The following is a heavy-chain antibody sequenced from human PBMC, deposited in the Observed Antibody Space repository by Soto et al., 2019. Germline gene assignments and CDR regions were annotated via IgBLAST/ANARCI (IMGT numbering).Heavy chain of an antibody. CDR1: GFTFSSYE. Sequence: EVQLVESGGGLVQPGGSLRLSCAASGFTFSSYEMNWVRQAPGKGLEWVSYISSSGSTIYYADSVKGRFTISRDNAKNSLYLQMNSLRAEDTAIYYCARDLSSSAGYYYYYYAMDVWGQGTTVTVSS. D-gene: IGHD6-6*01. V-gene: IGHV3-48*03. CDR2: ISSSGSTI. J-gene: IGHJ6*02. CDR3: ARDLSSSAGYYYYYYAMDV.